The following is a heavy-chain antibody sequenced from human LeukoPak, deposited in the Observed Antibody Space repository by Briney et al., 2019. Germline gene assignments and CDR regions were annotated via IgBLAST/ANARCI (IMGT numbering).Heavy chain of an antibody. CDR2: VYYTGST. V-gene: IGHV4-39*01. CDR3: TRLTKGRYFDYMFHD. J-gene: IGHJ4*02. Sequence: SETLSLTCTVSGASVSGSDSNWGWVRQPPGKGLEWIGNVYYTGSTAYNPSLKSRVTMSVDTSKNQFSLKMTAVTAADTAVYYCTRLTKGRYFDYMFHDGGQGTLVTVSS. D-gene: IGHD3-9*01. CDR1: GASVSGSDSN.